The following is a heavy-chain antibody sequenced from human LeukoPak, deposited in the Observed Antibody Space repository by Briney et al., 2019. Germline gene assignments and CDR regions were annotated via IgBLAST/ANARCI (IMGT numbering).Heavy chain of an antibody. CDR3: ARSPGIAVAGPKRFDY. D-gene: IGHD6-19*01. J-gene: IGHJ4*02. CDR2: INHSGST. CDR1: GGSFSGYY. Sequence: PSETLSLTCAVYGGSFSGYYWSWIRQPPGKGLEWIGEINHSGSTNYNPSLKSQVTISVDESKNQFSLKLSSVTAADTAVYYCARSPGIAVAGPKRFDYWGQGTLVTVSS. V-gene: IGHV4-34*01.